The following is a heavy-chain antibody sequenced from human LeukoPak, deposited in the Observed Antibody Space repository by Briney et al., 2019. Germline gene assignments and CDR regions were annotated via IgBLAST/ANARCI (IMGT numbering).Heavy chain of an antibody. Sequence: PGGSLRLSCAASGFTFSSYAMSWVRQAPGKGLEWVSAISGSGGSTYYADSVKGRFTISRDNSKNTLYLQMNSLRVEDTAIYYCARVVVIRKNWFDPWGQGTLVTVSS. J-gene: IGHJ5*02. D-gene: IGHD3-22*01. CDR2: ISGSGGST. CDR3: ARVVVIRKNWFDP. CDR1: GFTFSSYA. V-gene: IGHV3-23*01.